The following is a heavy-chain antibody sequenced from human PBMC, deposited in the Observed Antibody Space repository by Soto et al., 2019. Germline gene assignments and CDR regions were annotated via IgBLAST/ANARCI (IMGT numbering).Heavy chain of an antibody. CDR2: LIPYNGDR. Sequence: ASVKVSCKASGYTFTSYGISWVRQAPGQGLEWMGLLIPYNGDRIYAQKFQGRVILTTDTATNTAYMELGSLRSDDTAVYYCVRDASSGYRGWWDPWGQGTLVTSPQ. V-gene: IGHV1-18*01. CDR3: VRDASSGYRGWWDP. D-gene: IGHD5-12*01. J-gene: IGHJ5*02. CDR1: GYTFTSYG.